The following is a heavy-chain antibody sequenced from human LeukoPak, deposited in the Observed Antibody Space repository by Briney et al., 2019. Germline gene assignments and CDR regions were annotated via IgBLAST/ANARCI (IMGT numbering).Heavy chain of an antibody. D-gene: IGHD4-17*01. CDR2: INHSGST. CDR1: GGSFSGYY. V-gene: IGHV4-34*01. CDR3: ARLTTVSSDYYYYYMDV. Sequence: SETLSLTCAVYGGSFSGYYWSWIRQPPGKGLEWIGEINHSGSTNYNPSLKSRVTISVDTSKNQFSLRLSSVTAADTAVYYCARLTTVSSDYYYYYMDVWGKGTTVTISS. J-gene: IGHJ6*03.